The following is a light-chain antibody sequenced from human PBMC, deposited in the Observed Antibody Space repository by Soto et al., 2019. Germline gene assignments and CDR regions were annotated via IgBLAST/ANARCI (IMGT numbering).Light chain of an antibody. Sequence: AIQMTQSPSSLSESVGDRVTITCRASQGIRNDLGWYQQKPGKAPKLLIYATSSLQSGVPSRFSGSGSGTDFTLTISSLHPEDFATYYWLQDYNYPLTFGGGTKVEIK. J-gene: IGKJ4*01. CDR2: ATS. CDR1: QGIRND. CDR3: LQDYNYPLT. V-gene: IGKV1-6*01.